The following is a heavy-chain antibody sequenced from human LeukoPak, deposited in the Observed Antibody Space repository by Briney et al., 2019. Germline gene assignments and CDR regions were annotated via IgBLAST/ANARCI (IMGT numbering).Heavy chain of an antibody. Sequence: SETLSLTCTVSGGSISSYYWSWIRQPPGKGLEWIGYIYYSGSTKYNPSLKSRVTISVDTSKNQFSLELSSVTAAVTAVYYCARAFCGGDCYIDYWGQGTLVTVSS. J-gene: IGHJ4*02. CDR2: IYYSGST. CDR1: GGSISSYY. V-gene: IGHV4-59*01. CDR3: ARAFCGGDCYIDY. D-gene: IGHD2-21*02.